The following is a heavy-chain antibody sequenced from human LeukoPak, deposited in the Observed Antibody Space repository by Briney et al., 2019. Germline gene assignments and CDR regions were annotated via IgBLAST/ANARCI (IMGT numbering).Heavy chain of an antibody. Sequence: PGGSLRLSCAASGFTFSSYGMHWVRQAPGKGLEWVAFIRYDGSNKYYADSVKGRFTISRDNSKNRLYLQMNSLRVEDTAVYYCAKDKAYYYDSSGYLSDYWGRGTLVTVSS. J-gene: IGHJ4*02. V-gene: IGHV3-30*02. D-gene: IGHD3-22*01. CDR1: GFTFSSYG. CDR2: IRYDGSNK. CDR3: AKDKAYYYDSSGYLSDY.